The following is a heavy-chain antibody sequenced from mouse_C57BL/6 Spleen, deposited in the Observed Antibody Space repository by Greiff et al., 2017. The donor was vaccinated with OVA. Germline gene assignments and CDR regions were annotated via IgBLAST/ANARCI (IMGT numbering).Heavy chain of an antibody. CDR3: ARYYGSSSTFDY. V-gene: IGHV1-52*01. D-gene: IGHD1-1*01. Sequence: VQLQQPGAELVRPGSSVKLSCKASGYTFTSYWMHWVKQRPIQGLEWIGNIDPSDSETHYNQKFKDKATLTVDKSSSTAYMQLSSLTSEDSAVYYCARYYGSSSTFDYWGQGTTLTVSS. CDR2: IDPSDSET. CDR1: GYTFTSYW. J-gene: IGHJ2*01.